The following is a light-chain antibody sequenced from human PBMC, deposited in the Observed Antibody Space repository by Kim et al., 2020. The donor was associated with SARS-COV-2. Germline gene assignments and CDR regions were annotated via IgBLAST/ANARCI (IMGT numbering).Light chain of an antibody. V-gene: IGLV2-14*01. J-gene: IGLJ3*02. CDR2: DVS. Sequence: QSALNQPASVSGSPGQSITISCTGTSSDVGGYNYVSWYQQHPGKAPKLMVYDVSQRPSGVSNRFSGSKSGNTASLTISGLQAEDEADYYCSSYTSSSTWVFGGGTQLTVL. CDR1: SSDVGGYNY. CDR3: SSYTSSSTWV.